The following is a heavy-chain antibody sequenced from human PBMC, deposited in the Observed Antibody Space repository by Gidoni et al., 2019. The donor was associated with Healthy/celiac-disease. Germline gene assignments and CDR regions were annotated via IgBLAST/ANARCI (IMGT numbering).Heavy chain of an antibody. Sequence: EVQLVESGGGLVQPGRSLRLSCAASGFPFDDYAMHWVRQAPGKGLEWVSGISWNSGSIGYADSVKGRFTISRDNAKNSLYLQMNSLRAEDTALYYCAKDAGYSSGWPLDYWGQGTLVTVSS. J-gene: IGHJ4*02. CDR3: AKDAGYSSGWPLDY. CDR2: ISWNSGSI. V-gene: IGHV3-9*01. D-gene: IGHD6-19*01. CDR1: GFPFDDYA.